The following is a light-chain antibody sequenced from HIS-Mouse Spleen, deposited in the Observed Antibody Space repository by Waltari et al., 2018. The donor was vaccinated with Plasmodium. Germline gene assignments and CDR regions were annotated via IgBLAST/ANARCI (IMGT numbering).Light chain of an antibody. J-gene: IGLJ3*02. CDR2: EDS. V-gene: IGLV3-10*01. CDR3: YSTDSSGNHRV. CDR1: ALPKKT. Sequence: SYELTQPPSLSVSPAQTARITSPGDALPKKTAYWYQQKSGQAPVLVIYEDSKRPSGIPERFSGSSSGTMATLTISGAQVEDEADYYCYSTDSSGNHRVFGGGTKLTVL.